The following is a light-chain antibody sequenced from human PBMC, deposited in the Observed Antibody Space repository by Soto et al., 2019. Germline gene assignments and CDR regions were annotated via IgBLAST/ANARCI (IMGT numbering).Light chain of an antibody. CDR2: GAS. V-gene: IGKV3-20*01. Sequence: ELVLTQSPGTLSQSPVDRATLSCRASQTVSNNYLAWCQQKPGQAPRVIMYGASRRATGIPDRFSGGGSGTDFTLTISRLEPEEFAVYFCQQYAGPPTTFGQGTRLEIK. CDR3: QQYAGPPTT. CDR1: QTVSNNY. J-gene: IGKJ5*01.